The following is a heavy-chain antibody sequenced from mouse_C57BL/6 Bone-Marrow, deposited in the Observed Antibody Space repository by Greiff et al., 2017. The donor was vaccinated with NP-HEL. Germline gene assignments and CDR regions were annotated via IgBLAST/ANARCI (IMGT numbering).Heavy chain of an antibody. CDR3: ASEDDGYSPAWFSY. CDR1: GFNIKNTY. CDR2: IDPANGHP. D-gene: IGHD2-3*01. Sequence: EVQLQQSVAELVRPGASVKLSCTASGFNIKNTYMHWVKQRPEQGLEWIGRIDPANGHPKYAPKFQGKFTITADPSSHTAYLQLSSLTSEDTAIYYCASEDDGYSPAWFSYWGQGTLVTVSA. V-gene: IGHV14-3*01. J-gene: IGHJ3*01.